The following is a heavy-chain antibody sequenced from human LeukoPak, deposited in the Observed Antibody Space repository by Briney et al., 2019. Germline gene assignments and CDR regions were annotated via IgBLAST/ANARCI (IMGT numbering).Heavy chain of an antibody. CDR3: ARPLIVLVPPARHFDY. J-gene: IGHJ4*02. Sequence: PGGSLRLSCAASGFTFSSFWMSWVRQAPGKGLEWVANIKQDGSETYYVDSVKGRFTISRDNAKNSLFLQMISLRAEDTAVYYCARPLIVLVPPARHFDYWGQGALVTVSS. CDR2: IKQDGSET. CDR1: GFTFSSFW. V-gene: IGHV3-7*01. D-gene: IGHD2-2*01.